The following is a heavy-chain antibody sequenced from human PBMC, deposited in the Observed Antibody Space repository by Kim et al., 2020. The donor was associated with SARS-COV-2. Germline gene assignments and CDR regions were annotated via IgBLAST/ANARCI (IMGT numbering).Heavy chain of an antibody. J-gene: IGHJ4*02. D-gene: IGHD3-9*01. V-gene: IGHV3-66*01. Sequence: YYADSVKGRFTISRDNSKNTLYLQMNSLRAEDTAVYYCHRSLTGYHHFDYWGQGTLVTVSS. CDR3: HRSLTGYHHFDY.